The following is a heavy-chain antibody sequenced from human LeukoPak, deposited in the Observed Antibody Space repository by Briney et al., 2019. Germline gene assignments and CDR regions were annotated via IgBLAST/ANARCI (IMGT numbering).Heavy chain of an antibody. Sequence: GASVKVSCKASGYSFTGYYMHWVRQAPGQGLKWVGWINPNSGGTNYAQKFQDRITMTRDTSISTAYMELSRLTSDDTAVYYCARDLRSGYYDYWGQGTLVTVSS. D-gene: IGHD3-3*01. CDR1: GYSFTGYY. CDR2: INPNSGGT. V-gene: IGHV1-2*02. CDR3: ARDLRSGYYDY. J-gene: IGHJ4*02.